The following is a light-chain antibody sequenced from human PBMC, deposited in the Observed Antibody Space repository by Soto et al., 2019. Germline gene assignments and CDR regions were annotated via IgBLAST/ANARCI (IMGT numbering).Light chain of an antibody. CDR3: HQYNNWPPWT. CDR1: QSVRSN. CDR2: AAS. Sequence: ETVMTQSPATLSVSPGERATLSCRASQSVRSNLAWYQQKPGQAPSLLIYAASTRATGIPARFSGSGSGTEFTLTISSLQSEDFAVYYCHQYNNWPPWTFGQGTKVEIK. V-gene: IGKV3-15*01. J-gene: IGKJ1*01.